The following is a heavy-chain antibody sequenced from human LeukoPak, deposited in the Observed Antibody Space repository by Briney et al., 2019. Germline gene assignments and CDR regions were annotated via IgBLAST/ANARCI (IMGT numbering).Heavy chain of an antibody. CDR2: ISGSGGST. Sequence: GGSLRLSCAASGFTFSSYAMSWVRQAPGKGLEWVSAISGSGGSTYYADSVKGRFTISRDNSKNTLYLQMNSLRAEDTAVYYCARDPEGDPGAFDIWGQGTMVTVSS. J-gene: IGHJ3*02. V-gene: IGHV3-23*01. D-gene: IGHD3-16*01. CDR3: ARDPEGDPGAFDI. CDR1: GFTFSSYA.